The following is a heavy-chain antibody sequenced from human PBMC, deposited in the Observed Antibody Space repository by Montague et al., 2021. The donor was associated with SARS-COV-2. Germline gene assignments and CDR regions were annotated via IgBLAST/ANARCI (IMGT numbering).Heavy chain of an antibody. Sequence: CAISGDSVSSNCATCNWVRQSPSRALEWLGRSYYRSKWYNDYAVXVRGRVTINPDTSKNQFSLQLNSVTPEDTAIYYCTSGREGNYNVMDVWGQGTRSPSP. CDR2: SYYRSKWYN. CDR1: GDSVSSNCAT. D-gene: IGHD1-1*01. J-gene: IGHJ6*02. CDR3: TSGREGNYNVMDV. V-gene: IGHV6-1*01.